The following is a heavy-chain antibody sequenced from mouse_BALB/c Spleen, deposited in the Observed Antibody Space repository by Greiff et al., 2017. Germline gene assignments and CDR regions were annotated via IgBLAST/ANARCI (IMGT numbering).Heavy chain of an antibody. CDR1: GYSITSGYY. D-gene: IGHD2-1*01. J-gene: IGHJ3*01. Sequence: ESGPGLVKPSQSLSLTCSVTGYSITSGYYWNWIRQFPGNKLEWMGYISYDGSNNYNPSLKNRISITRDTSKNQFFLKLNSVTTEDTATYYCARGDGNPWFAYWGQGTLVTVSA. CDR3: ARGDGNPWFAY. CDR2: ISYDGSN. V-gene: IGHV3-6*02.